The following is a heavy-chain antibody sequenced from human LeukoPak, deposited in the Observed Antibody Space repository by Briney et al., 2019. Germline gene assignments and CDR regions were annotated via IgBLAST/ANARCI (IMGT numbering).Heavy chain of an antibody. CDR3: ASRLYCSNTRCRNFPFAY. CDR2: IIPIFGTA. J-gene: IGHJ4*02. Sequence: GASVKVSCKASGGTFSSYAINWVRQAPGQGLEWMAGIIPIFGTANYAQKFQDRVTITADESTSTAYMELSSLRSEDTAIYYCASRLYCSNTRCRNFPFAYWGQGTLVTVSS. D-gene: IGHD2-2*01. V-gene: IGHV1-69*13. CDR1: GGTFSSYA.